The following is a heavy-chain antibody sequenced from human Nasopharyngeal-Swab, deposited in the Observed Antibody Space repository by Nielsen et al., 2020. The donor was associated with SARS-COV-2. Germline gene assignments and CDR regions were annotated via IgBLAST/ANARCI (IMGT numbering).Heavy chain of an antibody. J-gene: IGHJ2*01. D-gene: IGHD6-19*01. Sequence: VRQATGQGIEWMGIINPSGGSTSSAQKFQGRVTMTRDTSTSTVYMELSSLRSEDTAVYYCARELHSSGWGTPHWYFDLWGRGTLVTVSS. CDR3: ARELHSSGWGTPHWYFDL. V-gene: IGHV1-46*01. CDR2: INPSGGST.